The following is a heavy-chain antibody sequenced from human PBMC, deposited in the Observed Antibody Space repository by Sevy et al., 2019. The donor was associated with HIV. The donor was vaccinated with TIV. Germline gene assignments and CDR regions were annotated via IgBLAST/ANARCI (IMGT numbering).Heavy chain of an antibody. CDR1: GYTFTSYG. CDR3: ARDGDDDYGSGSVDY. V-gene: IGHV1-18*04. Sequence: ASVKVSCKASGYTFTSYGISWVRQAPGQGLDWMGWISAYKGNTNYAQRLQDRVTMTTDTSTRTAYMELRSLRSDDTAVYYCARDGDDDYGSGSVDYWGQGTLVTVSS. D-gene: IGHD3-10*01. CDR2: ISAYKGNT. J-gene: IGHJ4*02.